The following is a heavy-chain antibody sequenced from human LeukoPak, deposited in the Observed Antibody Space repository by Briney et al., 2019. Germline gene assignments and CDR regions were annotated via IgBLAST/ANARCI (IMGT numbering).Heavy chain of an antibody. V-gene: IGHV1-69*02. CDR1: GGTFSSYT. J-gene: IGHJ4*02. CDR3: AREYEHFDY. CDR2: IIPILGIA. Sequence: SVKVSCKASGGTFSSYTISWVRPAPGQGLEWMGRIIPILGIANYAQKFQGRVTITADKSTSTAYMELSSLRSEDTAAYYCAREYEHFDYWGQGTLVTVSS. D-gene: IGHD2-2*01.